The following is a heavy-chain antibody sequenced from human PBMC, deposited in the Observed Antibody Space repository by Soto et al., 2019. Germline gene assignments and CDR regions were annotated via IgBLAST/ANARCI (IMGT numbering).Heavy chain of an antibody. CDR1: GYSFTTYW. CDR2: IYPGDSDT. J-gene: IGHJ5*02. D-gene: IGHD6-13*01. Sequence: PGESLKISCKGAGYSFTTYWIAWVRQMPGKGLEWMGLIYPGDSDTRYNPSFQGQVTISADKSINTAYLEWTSLKASDTAKYYCARHGFCQQLVLDKFRFDPWGQGTQVTVSS. CDR3: ARHGFCQQLVLDKFRFDP. V-gene: IGHV5-51*01.